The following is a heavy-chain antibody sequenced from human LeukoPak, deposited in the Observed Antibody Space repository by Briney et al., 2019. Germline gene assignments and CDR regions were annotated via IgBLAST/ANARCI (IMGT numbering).Heavy chain of an antibody. Sequence: PGGSLRLSCAASGFTFSSYAMTWVRQAPGKGLEWVSSISSSGETTYYADSVKGRFTISRDNSRSTLFLQLNSLRAEDTAIYYCAKDQNLVVVTALFDYWGQGTLVTVSS. CDR3: AKDQNLVVVTALFDY. CDR1: GFTFSSYA. D-gene: IGHD2-21*02. CDR2: ISSSGETT. V-gene: IGHV3-23*01. J-gene: IGHJ4*02.